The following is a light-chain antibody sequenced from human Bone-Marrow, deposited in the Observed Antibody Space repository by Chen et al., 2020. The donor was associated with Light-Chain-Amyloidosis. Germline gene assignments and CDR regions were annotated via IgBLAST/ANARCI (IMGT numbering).Light chain of an antibody. CDR2: GSS. J-gene: IGKJ4*01. V-gene: IGKV3-20*01. Sequence: EIVLTQSPGTLSLSPGEGANLSCRASQTISSNYLTWYQKKFGQAPRLLIYGSSSRATGIPDRFTGSESGTDFTLTINRLEPEDFAMYYCQQYGTSPLTFGGGTKVEIK. CDR1: QTISSNY. CDR3: QQYGTSPLT.